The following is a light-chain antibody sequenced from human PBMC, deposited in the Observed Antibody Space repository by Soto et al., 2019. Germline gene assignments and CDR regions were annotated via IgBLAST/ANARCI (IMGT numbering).Light chain of an antibody. Sequence: DIQMTQSPSSLSASVGDRVTITCQASQDINNFLNWYQQKPGKAPKLLIYDAFSLETGVQSRFTGSGSGTDFSLTISSLQPEDVATYYCQQHDDLPFTFGPGTTVDVK. V-gene: IGKV1-33*01. CDR2: DAF. J-gene: IGKJ3*01. CDR3: QQHDDLPFT. CDR1: QDINNF.